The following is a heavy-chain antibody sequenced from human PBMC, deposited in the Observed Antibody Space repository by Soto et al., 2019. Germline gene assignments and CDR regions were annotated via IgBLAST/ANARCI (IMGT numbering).Heavy chain of an antibody. CDR3: ARLRFDANWFDP. V-gene: IGHV4-39*01. CDR2: IYYSGST. Sequence: SETLSLTCTVSGGSISSSSYYWGWIRRPPGKGLEWIGSIYYSGSTYYNPSLKSRVTISVDTSKNQFSLKLSSVTAADTAVYYCARLRFDANWFDPWGQGTLVTVSS. J-gene: IGHJ5*02. CDR1: GGSISSSSYY.